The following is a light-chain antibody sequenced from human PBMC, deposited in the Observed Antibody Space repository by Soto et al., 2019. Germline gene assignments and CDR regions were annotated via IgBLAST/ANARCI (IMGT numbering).Light chain of an antibody. V-gene: IGKV1-6*01. CDR1: QGIRND. Sequence: AIQMTQSPSSLSASVGDRVTITCRASQGIRNDLGWYQQKPGNPPKLLIFAASILQSGVPSRFSGSGSGTYFTLTIISLQPEDFATYYCLQDYDYPLIFGGGTTVEIK. CDR3: LQDYDYPLI. J-gene: IGKJ4*01. CDR2: AAS.